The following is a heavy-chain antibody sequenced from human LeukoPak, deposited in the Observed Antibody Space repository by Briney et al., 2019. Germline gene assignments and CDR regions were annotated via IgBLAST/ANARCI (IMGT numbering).Heavy chain of an antibody. CDR1: GGSISSYY. CDR3: ARHGRGNYYYYGMDV. D-gene: IGHD5-24*01. Sequence: PSDTLSLPCTVSGGSISSYYWSWIRQPAGKGLEWIGRIYTSGSTNYNPSLKSRVTMSVDTSKNQFSLKLSSVTAADTAVYYCARHGRGNYYYYGMDVWGQGTTVTVSS. J-gene: IGHJ6*02. V-gene: IGHV4-4*07. CDR2: IYTSGST.